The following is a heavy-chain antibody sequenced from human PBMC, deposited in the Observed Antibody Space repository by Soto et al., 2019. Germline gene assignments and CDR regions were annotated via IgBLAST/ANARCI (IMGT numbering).Heavy chain of an antibody. CDR1: GFIFSTYG. Sequence: QVQLVESGGGVVQPGRSLRLSCAASGFIFSTYGMHWVRQAPGTGLEWLSVISYDVNNKYYADSVKGRFTISRDNSKNTLWLQMDSLRTEDTAVYYCAKDLLLTTITTVGDWGQGTLVTVSS. V-gene: IGHV3-30*18. J-gene: IGHJ4*02. CDR3: AKDLLLTTITTVGD. CDR2: ISYDVNNK. D-gene: IGHD4-17*01.